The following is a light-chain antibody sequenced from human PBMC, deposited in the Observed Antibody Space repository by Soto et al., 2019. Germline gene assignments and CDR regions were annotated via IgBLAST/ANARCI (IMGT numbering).Light chain of an antibody. J-gene: IGLJ1*01. CDR1: SSDVGGYNY. Sequence: QSVLTQPASVSGSPGQSITISCTGTSSDVGGYNYVSWYQQHPGKAPKLMIYEVSNRPSGVSNRFSGSKSGNTASLTISGLQAEAEAYYYCSSYKSISTLYVLGTGTKV. CDR2: EVS. CDR3: SSYKSISTLYV. V-gene: IGLV2-14*01.